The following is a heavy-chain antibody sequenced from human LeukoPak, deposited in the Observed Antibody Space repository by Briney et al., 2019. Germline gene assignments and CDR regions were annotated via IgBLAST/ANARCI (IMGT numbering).Heavy chain of an antibody. CDR2: INPNSDGT. V-gene: IGHV1-2*06. CDR3: ARDSSDYYTPPVY. D-gene: IGHD3-22*01. CDR1: GYTFTAYH. Sequence: ASVKVSCKASGYTFTAYHLHWVRQAPGQGLEWMGRINPNSDGTNYAQKFQGRVTITRDTSINTAYMELNNLRSDGTAVYYCARDSSDYYTPPVYWGRGTLVTVST. J-gene: IGHJ4*02.